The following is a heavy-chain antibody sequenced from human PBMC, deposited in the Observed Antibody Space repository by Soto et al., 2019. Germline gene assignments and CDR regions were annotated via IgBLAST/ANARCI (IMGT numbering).Heavy chain of an antibody. Sequence: EASVKVSCKASGYTFTSYGISWVRQAPGQGLEWMGWISAYNGNTNYAQKLQGRVTMTTDTSTSTAYMELRSLRSDDTAVYYCARDLDEYDFWSGYYSWGQGTLVTVSS. CDR1: GYTFTSYG. CDR2: ISAYNGNT. V-gene: IGHV1-18*04. J-gene: IGHJ5*02. D-gene: IGHD3-3*01. CDR3: ARDLDEYDFWSGYYS.